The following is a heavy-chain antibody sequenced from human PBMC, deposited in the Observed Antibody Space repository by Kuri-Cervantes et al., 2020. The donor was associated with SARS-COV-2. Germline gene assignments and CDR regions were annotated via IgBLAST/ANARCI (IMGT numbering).Heavy chain of an antibody. CDR3: ARASITIFGVVIGWFDP. Sequence: SQTLSLTCAVHGGSFTGYYWSWVRQPPGRGLECIGNFNHSGSTNCNPSLRSRVTISVDTSKNQFSLKLSSVTAADTAVYYCARASITIFGVVIGWFDPWGQGTLVTVSS. V-gene: IGHV4-34*09. CDR2: FNHSGST. D-gene: IGHD3-3*01. J-gene: IGHJ5*02. CDR1: GGSFTGYY.